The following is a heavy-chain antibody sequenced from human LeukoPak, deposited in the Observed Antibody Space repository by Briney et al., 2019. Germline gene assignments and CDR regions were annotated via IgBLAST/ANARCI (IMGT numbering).Heavy chain of an antibody. V-gene: IGHV4-31*03. CDR2: IYYSGST. Sequence: PLETLSLTCTVSGGSISSGGYYWSWIRQHPGKGLEWIGHIYYSGSTYYNPSLKSRVTISVDTSKNQFSLKLSSVTAADTAVYYCATVAIEAARPHWFDPWGQGTLVTVSS. CDR1: GGSISSGGYY. D-gene: IGHD6-6*01. J-gene: IGHJ5*02. CDR3: ATVAIEAARPHWFDP.